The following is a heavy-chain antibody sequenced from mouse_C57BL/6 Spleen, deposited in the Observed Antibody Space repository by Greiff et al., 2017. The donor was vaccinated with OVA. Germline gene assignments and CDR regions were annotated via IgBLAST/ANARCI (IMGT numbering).Heavy chain of an antibody. CDR1: GYAFSSSW. J-gene: IGHJ3*01. Sequence: QVQLQQSGPELVKPGASVKISCKASGYAFSSSWMNWVKQRPGKGLEWIGRIYPGDGDTNYNGKFKGKATLTADKSSSTAYMQLSSLTSEDSAVYFSARGNIWCPFAYWGQGTLVTVSA. CDR3: ARGNIWCPFAY. D-gene: IGHD1-1*02. CDR2: IYPGDGDT. V-gene: IGHV1-82*01.